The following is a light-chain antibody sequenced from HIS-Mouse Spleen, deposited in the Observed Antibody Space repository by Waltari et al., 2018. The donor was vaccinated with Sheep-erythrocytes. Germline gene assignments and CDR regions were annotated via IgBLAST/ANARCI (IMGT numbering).Light chain of an antibody. CDR2: QDS. V-gene: IGLV3-1*01. J-gene: IGLJ2*01. CDR1: KLGDKY. CDR3: QAWDSSTVV. Sequence: SYELTQPPSVSVSPGQIASITCSGDKLGDKYACWYQQKPGHSPVLVIYQDSKRPSGIPERFSGSNSGNTATLTISGTQAMDEADYYCQAWDSSTVVFGGGTKLTVL.